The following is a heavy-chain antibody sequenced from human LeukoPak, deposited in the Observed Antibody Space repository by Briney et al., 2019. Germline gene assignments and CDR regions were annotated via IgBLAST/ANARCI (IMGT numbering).Heavy chain of an antibody. CDR3: AREDLVPAAILGGNAFDI. Sequence: SETLSLTCTVSGGSISSGSYYWSWIRQPAGKGLEWIGRIYTSGSTNYNPSLKSRVTMSVDTSKNQFSLKLSSVTAADTAVYYCAREDLVPAAILGGNAFDIWGQGTMVTVSS. V-gene: IGHV4-61*02. CDR2: IYTSGST. J-gene: IGHJ3*02. CDR1: GGSISSGSYY. D-gene: IGHD2-2*02.